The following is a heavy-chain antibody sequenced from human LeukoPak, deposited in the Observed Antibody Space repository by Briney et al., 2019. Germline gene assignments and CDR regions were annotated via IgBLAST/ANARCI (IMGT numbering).Heavy chain of an antibody. CDR2: ISSSGGST. CDR3: ARVGSSSQEFDY. CDR1: GFTFINYA. Sequence: PGGSLRLSCEASGFTFINYAMSWVRQAPGKGLEWVSAISSSGGSTYYADSVKGRFTISRDNSKNTLYLQMNSLRADDTAVYYCARVGSSSQEFDYWGQGTLVTVSS. V-gene: IGHV3-23*01. D-gene: IGHD2-2*01. J-gene: IGHJ4*02.